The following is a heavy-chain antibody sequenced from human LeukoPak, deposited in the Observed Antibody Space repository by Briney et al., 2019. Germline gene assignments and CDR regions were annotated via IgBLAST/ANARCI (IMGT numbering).Heavy chain of an antibody. V-gene: IGHV3-23*01. J-gene: IGHJ3*02. CDR1: GFTFSNYA. CDR2: ISASGGST. D-gene: IGHD3-22*01. Sequence: GGSLRLSCVASGFTFSNYAMHWVRQAPGKGLEWVSGISASGGSTYYADSVKGRFTISRDNSKNTLYLQMNSLRAEDTAVYYCAKGFYDNSASGVFDIWGQGTMVTVSS. CDR3: AKGFYDNSASGVFDI.